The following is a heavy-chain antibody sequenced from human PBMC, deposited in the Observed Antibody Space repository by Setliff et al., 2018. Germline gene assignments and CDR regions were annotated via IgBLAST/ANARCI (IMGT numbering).Heavy chain of an antibody. Sequence: GESLKISCAASGFTFSTYRMHWVRQAPGKGLEWVAVIWDDGGNKYHADSVKGRFTISRDNSKNTLYLQMNSLRPEDTAVYYCARTCSGSGCYAGLGSWGQGTRVTVSS. CDR2: IWDDGGNK. V-gene: IGHV3-33*08. D-gene: IGHD2-15*01. CDR1: GFTFSTYR. J-gene: IGHJ5*02. CDR3: ARTCSGSGCYAGLGS.